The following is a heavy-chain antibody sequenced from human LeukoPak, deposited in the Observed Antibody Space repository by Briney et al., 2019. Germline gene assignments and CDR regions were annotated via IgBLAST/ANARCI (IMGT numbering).Heavy chain of an antibody. V-gene: IGHV3-21*06. D-gene: IGHD4-23*01. CDR2: ITSSGNYI. CDR1: GFTFSSYS. J-gene: IGHJ6*02. CDR3: ARDVGNSAYYYNYAMDV. Sequence: GGSLRLSCAASGFTFSSYSMNWVRQAPGKGLEWVSFITSSGNYIYYADSVKGRLTISRDNAKNSLFLQMNSLRAEDTAVYYCARDVGNSAYYYNYAMDVWGQGTTVTVSS.